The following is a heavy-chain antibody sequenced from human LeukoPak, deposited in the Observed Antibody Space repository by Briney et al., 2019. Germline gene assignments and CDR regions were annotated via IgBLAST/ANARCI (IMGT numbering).Heavy chain of an antibody. CDR2: IYHTGST. CDR1: GGSVSDYY. Sequence: SETLSLTCTISGGSVSDYYWSWIRQSPGKGLEWIGYIYHTGSTSYSPTLKSRVTISVDTSKNQFSLKLSPVTAADTAVYYCARDGGQQWLALAYFDYWGQGTLVTVSS. D-gene: IGHD6-19*01. CDR3: ARDGGQQWLALAYFDY. J-gene: IGHJ4*02. V-gene: IGHV4-59*02.